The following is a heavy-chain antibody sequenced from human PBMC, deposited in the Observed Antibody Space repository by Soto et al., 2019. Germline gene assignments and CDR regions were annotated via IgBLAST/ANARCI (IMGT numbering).Heavy chain of an antibody. J-gene: IGHJ4*02. CDR1: GFTFSSYA. V-gene: IGHV3-23*01. Sequence: EVQLLESGGGLVQPGGSLRLSCAASGFTFSSYAMSWVRQAPGKGLEWVSAISGSGGSTYYADSVKGRFTISRDNSKNTMYLQMNSLSAEDTAVYYCAKDYYDFWSGYYPIFDYWGQGTLVNVSS. CDR2: ISGSGGST. D-gene: IGHD3-3*01. CDR3: AKDYYDFWSGYYPIFDY.